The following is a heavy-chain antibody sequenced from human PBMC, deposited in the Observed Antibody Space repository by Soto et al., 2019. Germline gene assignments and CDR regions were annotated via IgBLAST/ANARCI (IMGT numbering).Heavy chain of an antibody. D-gene: IGHD2-15*01. V-gene: IGHV4-59*01. Sequence: SETLSLTCTVSGGSISSYYWSWIRQPPGKGLEWIGYIYYSGSTNYNPSLKSRVTISVDTSKNQFSLKLSSVTAADTAVYYCARDSEVVVAGGQQRWLQLNASDIRGQGTMVTVSS. CDR2: IYYSGST. CDR1: GGSISSYY. CDR3: ARDSEVVVAGGQQRWLQLNASDI. J-gene: IGHJ3*02.